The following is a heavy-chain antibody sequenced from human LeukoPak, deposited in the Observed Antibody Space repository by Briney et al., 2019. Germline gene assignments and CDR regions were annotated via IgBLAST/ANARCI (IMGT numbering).Heavy chain of an antibody. CDR2: ISHSGTT. V-gene: IGHV4-38-2*02. J-gene: IGHJ1*01. Sequence: SETLSLTCTVSGYSISSGYFWGWIRQPPGKGLEWIGSISHSGTTYYNPSLKSRITISQDTSKNQFSLKVSSVTAADTAVYYCARGRWSLEYFQHWGQGTLVTVSS. CDR3: ARGRWSLEYFQH. CDR1: GYSISSGYF. D-gene: IGHD4-23*01.